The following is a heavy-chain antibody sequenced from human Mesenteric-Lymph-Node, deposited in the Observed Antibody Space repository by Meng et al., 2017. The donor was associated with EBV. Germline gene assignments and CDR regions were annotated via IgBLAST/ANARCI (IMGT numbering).Heavy chain of an antibody. CDR2: MNPNSGNT. CDR3: AGLAGLGRYNWFDP. Sequence: VQVVRSGGGGKEPGASVKVSCKASGYTFTSYDINWVRQATGQGLEWMGWMNPNSGNTGYAQKFQGRVTMTRNTSISTAYMELSSLRSEDTAVYYCAGLAGLGRYNWFDPWGQGTLVTVSS. D-gene: IGHD6-19*01. J-gene: IGHJ5*02. CDR1: GYTFTSYD. V-gene: IGHV1-8*01.